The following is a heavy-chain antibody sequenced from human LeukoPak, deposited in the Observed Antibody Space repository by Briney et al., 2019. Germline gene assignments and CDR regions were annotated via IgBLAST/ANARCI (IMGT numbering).Heavy chain of an antibody. J-gene: IGHJ4*02. Sequence: ASENVSCKASGYTFIGYGISWVRQAPGQGLEGVGWISPSDGKTNYAQNLQGRVTMNTDTSTSTAYMEMRSLRSDDTAVYYCARGGYISGYDYWGQGTLVTVSS. CDR2: ISPSDGKT. CDR1: GYTFIGYG. CDR3: ARGGYISGYDY. D-gene: IGHD5-18*01. V-gene: IGHV1-18*01.